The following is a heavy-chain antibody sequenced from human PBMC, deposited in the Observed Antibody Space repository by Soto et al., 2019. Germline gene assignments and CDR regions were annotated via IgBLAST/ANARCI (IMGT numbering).Heavy chain of an antibody. Sequence: ASVKVSCKASGYTFTSYGISWVRQAPGQGLEWMGWISAYNGNTNYAQKLQGRVTMTTDTSTSTAYMELRSLRSDDTAVYYCARLYSSGSRGDYYYYMDVWGKGTTVTVSS. J-gene: IGHJ6*03. CDR3: ARLYSSGSRGDYYYYMDV. D-gene: IGHD6-19*01. CDR2: ISAYNGNT. V-gene: IGHV1-18*01. CDR1: GYTFTSYG.